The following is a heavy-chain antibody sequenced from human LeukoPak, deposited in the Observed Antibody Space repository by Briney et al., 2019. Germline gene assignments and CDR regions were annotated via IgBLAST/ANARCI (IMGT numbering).Heavy chain of an antibody. CDR1: GYTFTSYG. CDR3: ARDRRGYVVVAFANLRWFDP. V-gene: IGHV1-18*01. Sequence: GASVKVSCKASGYTFTSYGISWVRQAPGQGLEWMGWISTYNGNTNYAQKLQGRVTMTADTSTNPAYMELRSLRSDDTAVYYCARDRRGYVVVAFANLRWFDPWGQGTPVTVSS. CDR2: ISTYNGNT. J-gene: IGHJ5*02. D-gene: IGHD2-21*01.